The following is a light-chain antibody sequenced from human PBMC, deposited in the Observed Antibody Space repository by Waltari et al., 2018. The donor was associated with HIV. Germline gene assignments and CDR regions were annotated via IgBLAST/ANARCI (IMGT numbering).Light chain of an antibody. CDR2: YDT. V-gene: IGLV3-21*04. J-gene: IGLJ2*01. CDR1: NSEGKS. CDR3: KVWDSATDHVL. Sequence: LTQPPSLSVARGETATITCGATNSEGKSVHWYQQEAGQAPVVVRSYDTDRPAGFDERFSGFNSGHTASLIITRVGAGDEADYYCKVWDSATDHVLFGGGTRLTVL.